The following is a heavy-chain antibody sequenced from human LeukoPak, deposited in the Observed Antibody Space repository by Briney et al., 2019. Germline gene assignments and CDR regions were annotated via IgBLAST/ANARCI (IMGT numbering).Heavy chain of an antibody. D-gene: IGHD3-22*01. J-gene: IGHJ4*02. CDR3: ARSTYYYDSSGYYHEWYFDY. CDR1: GGSISSGSYS. V-gene: IGHV4-30-2*01. Sequence: PSQTLSLTCAVSGGSISSGSYSWSWIRQPPGKGLEWIVYIYHSGSTYYNPSLKSRVTISVDRSKNQFSLKLSSVTAADTAVYYCARSTYYYDSSGYYHEWYFDYWGQGTLVTVSS. CDR2: IYHSGST.